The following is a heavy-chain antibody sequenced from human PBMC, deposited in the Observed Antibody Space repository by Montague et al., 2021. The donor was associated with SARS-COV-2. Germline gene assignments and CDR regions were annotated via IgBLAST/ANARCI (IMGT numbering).Heavy chain of an antibody. Sequence: ETLSLTCAVHGTSFSGYYWNWIRQPPGKGLEWIGEINHGGSTKYSPSLKSRLTISADTSKNQFSLKLTSVAAADTAVYYCARLRDGVVPSPILGVGPYYSYYYMDVWGRGTAVTVSS. D-gene: IGHD3-10*01. CDR2: INHGGST. CDR3: ARLRDGVVPSPILGVGPYYSYYYMDV. J-gene: IGHJ6*03. V-gene: IGHV4-34*01. CDR1: GTSFSGYY.